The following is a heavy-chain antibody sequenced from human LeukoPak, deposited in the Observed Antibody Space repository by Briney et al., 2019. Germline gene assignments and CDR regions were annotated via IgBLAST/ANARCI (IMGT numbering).Heavy chain of an antibody. CDR2: INPNSGGT. CDR1: GYTFTGYY. V-gene: IGHV1-2*02. J-gene: IGHJ4*02. D-gene: IGHD2-2*01. Sequence: ASVKVSCKASGYTFTGYYMHWVRQAPGQGLEWMGWINPNSGGTNYAQKFQGRVTMTRDTSISTAYMELSRLRSDDTAVYYCAGSNFVVVVPAALDYWGQGTLVTVSS. CDR3: AGSNFVVVVPAALDY.